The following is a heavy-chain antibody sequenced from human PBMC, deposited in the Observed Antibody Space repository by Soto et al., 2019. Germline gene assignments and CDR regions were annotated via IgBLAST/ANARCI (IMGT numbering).Heavy chain of an antibody. D-gene: IGHD3-22*01. CDR3: ARDTSDYYDSSGSLDY. Sequence: GPLLLTCSASGFTFSSYGMHWVRQAPGKGLEWVAVIWYDGSNKYYADSVKGRFTISRDNSKNTLYLQMNSLRAEDTAVYYCARDTSDYYDSSGSLDYWGQGTMVTV. V-gene: IGHV3-33*01. CDR1: GFTFSSYG. CDR2: IWYDGSNK. J-gene: IGHJ4*02.